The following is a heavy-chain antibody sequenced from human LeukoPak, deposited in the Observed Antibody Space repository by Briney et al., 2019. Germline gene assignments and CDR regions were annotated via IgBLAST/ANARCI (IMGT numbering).Heavy chain of an antibody. CDR1: GLTFSSFD. CDR2: IGTASDT. J-gene: IGHJ6*03. D-gene: IGHD1-1*01. CDR3: ARGPPRGKYYYMDV. Sequence: GGSLRLSCAAPGLTFSSFDMHWVRQPTGQGLEWVSTIGTASDTYYPGSVEGRFTLSRDNAKNSLYLQMNSPTAGDTAVYYCARGPPRGKYYYMDVWGKGTTVTVSS. V-gene: IGHV3-13*01.